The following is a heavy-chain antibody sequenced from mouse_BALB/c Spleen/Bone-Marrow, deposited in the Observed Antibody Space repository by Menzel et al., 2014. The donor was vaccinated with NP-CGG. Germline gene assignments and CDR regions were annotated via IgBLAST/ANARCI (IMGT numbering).Heavy chain of an antibody. J-gene: IGHJ2*01. CDR2: ILPGNGNT. Sequence: VQLQQSGAELMKPGASVKISCKATGYTFSSYWIEWVKQRPGHGLEWIGEILPGNGNTNSNEKFKGKATFTADTSSNAAYMQLSILTSDDSAVYYCARVPHSFLRPYYFDYWGQGTTLTVSS. CDR3: ARVPHSFLRPYYFDY. V-gene: IGHV1-9*01. D-gene: IGHD1-2*01. CDR1: GYTFSSYW.